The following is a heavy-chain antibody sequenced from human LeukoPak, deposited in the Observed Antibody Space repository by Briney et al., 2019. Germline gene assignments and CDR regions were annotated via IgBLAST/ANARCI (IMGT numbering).Heavy chain of an antibody. CDR1: GGTVSSYA. Sequence: SVNVSCKGSGGTVSSYAISWVRQAPGPGLEWMGGSMPIFGTANYAKKFQCRVTITTDESTSTAYMELSSLRSEDTTVYYCARAPLYSRSSYYYYYSMDVSGKGTTVSVSS. V-gene: IGHV1-69*05. D-gene: IGHD6-6*01. CDR2: SMPIFGTA. CDR3: ARAPLYSRSSYYYYYSMDV. J-gene: IGHJ6*03.